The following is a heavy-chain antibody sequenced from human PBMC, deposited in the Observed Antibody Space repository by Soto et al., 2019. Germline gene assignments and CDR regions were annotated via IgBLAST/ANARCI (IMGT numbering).Heavy chain of an antibody. J-gene: IGHJ6*02. CDR1: GYTFTSYY. V-gene: IGHV1-46*01. CDR2: INPSGGST. CDR3: ARCIEAITIFGVVIVRGSIDV. Sequence: ASVKVSCKASGYTFTSYYMHWVRQAPGQGLEWMGIINPSGGSTSYAQKFQGRVTMTRDTSTSTEYMELSSLRSEYTAVYYCARCIEAITIFGVVIVRGSIDVWGQGTTVTVSS. D-gene: IGHD3-3*01.